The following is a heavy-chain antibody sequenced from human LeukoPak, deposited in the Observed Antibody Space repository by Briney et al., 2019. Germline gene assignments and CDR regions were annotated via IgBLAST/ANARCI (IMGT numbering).Heavy chain of an antibody. V-gene: IGHV1-69*05. D-gene: IGHD6-25*01. Sequence: ASVKVSCKASGGTFSNYAISWVRQAPGQGLEWLGGIIPMFGTAKYAQKFQGRVTITTDESTTTAYMELISLRFVETAVYYCLRRQALRGRHRAFDPWGQGTLVTVTS. J-gene: IGHJ5*02. CDR1: GGTFSNYA. CDR2: IIPMFGTA. CDR3: LRRQALRGRHRAFDP.